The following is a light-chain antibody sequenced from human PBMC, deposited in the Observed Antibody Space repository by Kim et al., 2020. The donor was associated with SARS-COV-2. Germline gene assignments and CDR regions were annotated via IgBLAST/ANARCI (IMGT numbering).Light chain of an antibody. CDR1: QSVGTR. J-gene: IGKJ2*01. CDR2: DAS. CDR3: QNYEGWPPYT. Sequence: IMMTQSPATLSVSPGERVTLSCRADQSVGTRVAWYQQRRGQAPNLLIVDASTRATGVPARFSGSGSGTGFTLTITSLQSEDYAIYYCQNYEGWPPYTFGLGTKLEI. V-gene: IGKV3-15*01.